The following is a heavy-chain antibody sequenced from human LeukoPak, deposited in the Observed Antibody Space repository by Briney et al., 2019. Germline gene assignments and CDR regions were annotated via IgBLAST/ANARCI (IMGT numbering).Heavy chain of an antibody. J-gene: IGHJ4*02. D-gene: IGHD6-19*01. CDR2: IRYDGSNK. V-gene: IGHV3-33*01. CDR1: GFTFSSYG. CDR3: ARDQDRRLSGLDY. Sequence: GGSLRLSCAASGFTFSSYGMHWVRQAPGKGLEWVAVIRYDGSNKYYADSVKGRFTISRDNSKNTLYLQMNSLRAEDTAVYYCARDQDRRLSGLDYWGQGTLVTVSS.